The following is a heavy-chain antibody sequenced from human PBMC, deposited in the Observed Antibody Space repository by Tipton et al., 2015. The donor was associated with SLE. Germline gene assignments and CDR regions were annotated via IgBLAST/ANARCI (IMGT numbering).Heavy chain of an antibody. CDR2: IYFTGST. V-gene: IGHV4-59*12. D-gene: IGHD2-21*01. CDR1: GGSISSYY. J-gene: IGHJ5*02. CDR3: ARGGGGDVLNWFDP. Sequence: TLSLTCTVSGGSISSYYWSWIRQPPGKGLEWIGYIYFTGSTHYNPSLRSRILISLDTSKNQFSLKVNSVTAADTAIYFCARGGGGDVLNWFDPWGQGTLVSVSP.